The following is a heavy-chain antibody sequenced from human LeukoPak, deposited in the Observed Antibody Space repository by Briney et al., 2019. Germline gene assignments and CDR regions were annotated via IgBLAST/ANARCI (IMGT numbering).Heavy chain of an antibody. V-gene: IGHV3-21*01. CDR2: ISSSSSYI. CDR3: ARDASGSQGY. Sequence: GGSLRLFCAASGFTFSSYSMNWVRQAPGKGLEWVSSISSSSSYIYYADSVKGRFTISRDNAKNSLYLQMNSLRAEDTAVYYCARDASGSQGYWGQGTLVTVSS. D-gene: IGHD1-26*01. CDR1: GFTFSSYS. J-gene: IGHJ4*02.